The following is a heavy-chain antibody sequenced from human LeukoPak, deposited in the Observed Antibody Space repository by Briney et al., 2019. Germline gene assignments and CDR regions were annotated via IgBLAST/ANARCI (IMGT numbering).Heavy chain of an antibody. CDR3: ARAICGGDCYKDY. CDR2: IYTSGST. V-gene: IGHV4-61*02. CDR1: GGSISSGSYY. D-gene: IGHD2-21*02. J-gene: IGHJ4*02. Sequence: SETLSLTCTVSGGSISSGSYYWSWIRQPAGKGLEWIGRIYTSGSTNYNPSLKSRVTISVDTSKNQFSLKLSSVTAADTAVYYCARAICGGDCYKDYWGQGTLVTVSS.